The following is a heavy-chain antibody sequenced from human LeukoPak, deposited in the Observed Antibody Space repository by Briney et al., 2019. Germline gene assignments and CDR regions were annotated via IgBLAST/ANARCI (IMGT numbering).Heavy chain of an antibody. V-gene: IGHV4-59*01. Sequence: PSETLSLTCTVSGGSISSYYWSWIRQPPGKGLEWIGYIYYSGSTNYSPSLKSRVTISVDTSKNQFSLKLSSVTAADTAVYYCARALRSLRSYYFDYWGQGTLVTVSS. CDR3: ARALRSLRSYYFDY. D-gene: IGHD4-17*01. J-gene: IGHJ4*02. CDR2: IYYSGST. CDR1: GGSISSYY.